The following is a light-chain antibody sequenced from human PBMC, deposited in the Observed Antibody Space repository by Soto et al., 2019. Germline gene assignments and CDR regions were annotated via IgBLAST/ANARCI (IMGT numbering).Light chain of an antibody. CDR2: EVS. CDR1: SSDVGGYNY. Sequence: QSALTQPASVSGSPGQSITISCTGTSSDVGGYNYVSWYQQRPGKAPKLMIYEVSNRPSGVSNRFSGSKSGNTASLTISGLQAEDEADYYCSSYTSSSTRLVFGTGTKLTVL. CDR3: SSYTSSSTRLV. J-gene: IGLJ1*01. V-gene: IGLV2-14*01.